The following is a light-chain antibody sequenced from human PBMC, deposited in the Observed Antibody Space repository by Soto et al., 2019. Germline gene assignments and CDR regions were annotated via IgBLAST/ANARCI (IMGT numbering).Light chain of an antibody. V-gene: IGLV2-8*01. CDR1: SSDVGGYNY. Sequence: QSVLTQPPSASGSPGQSVTISCTGTSSDVGGYNYVSWYQQHPGKAPKLLIYEVTKRPSGVPDRFSGSKSGNTASLTVSGLQAEDEGDYYCSSYAGNNNVVVGGGTKLTVL. J-gene: IGLJ2*01. CDR3: SSYAGNNNVV. CDR2: EVT.